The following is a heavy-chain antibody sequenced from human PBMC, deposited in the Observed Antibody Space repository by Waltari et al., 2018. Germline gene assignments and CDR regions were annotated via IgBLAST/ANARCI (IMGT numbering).Heavy chain of an antibody. D-gene: IGHD2-8*02. V-gene: IGHV5-51*01. J-gene: IGHJ4*02. CDR1: GDNFSSYW. Sequence: EVQLVQSGKEVKKPGESLRISCKGSGDNFSSYWIGWIRQKAGKGLEWVGMVYLRDSDARYSPSFQDQVTISADKSIATAYLEWSSLRASDTAMYYCARRGLCTGGSCLDIWGQGTLVTVSS. CDR3: ARRGLCTGGSCLDI. CDR2: VYLRDSDA.